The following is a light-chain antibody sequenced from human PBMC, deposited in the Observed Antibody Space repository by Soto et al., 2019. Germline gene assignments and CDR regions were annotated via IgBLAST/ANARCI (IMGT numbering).Light chain of an antibody. Sequence: EIVLTHSPATLSLSPGERATLSCRASQSVSSYLAWYQQKPGQAPRLLIYDASNRATGIPARFSGSGSGTDLAVATSSLEPEDFPVYYCQQRSNWRLTLGGGTKVDIK. CDR2: DAS. CDR3: QQRSNWRLT. J-gene: IGKJ4*01. CDR1: QSVSSY. V-gene: IGKV3-11*01.